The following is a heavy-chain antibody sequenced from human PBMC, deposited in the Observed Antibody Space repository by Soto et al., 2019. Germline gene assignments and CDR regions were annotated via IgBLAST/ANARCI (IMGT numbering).Heavy chain of an antibody. CDR3: ARGGSGWTRGGWLGP. CDR2: ISDSGNTI. V-gene: IGHV3-11*01. CDR1: GFSFSDYY. Sequence: QVQLVQSGGGLVKPGGSLTLSCAASGFSFSDYYMIWVRQAPGKGLEWLSYISDSGNTIYYADSVRARFTIFRDNAAKSVYIQMTGLSDGDTAFYYCARGGSGWTRGGWLGPWGKGSLVTVSS. D-gene: IGHD6-25*01. J-gene: IGHJ5*02.